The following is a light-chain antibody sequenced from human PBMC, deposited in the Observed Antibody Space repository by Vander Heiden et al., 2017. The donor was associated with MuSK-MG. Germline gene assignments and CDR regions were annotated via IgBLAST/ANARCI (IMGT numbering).Light chain of an antibody. CDR2: DVS. CDR1: SSDVGGYNY. J-gene: IGLJ1*01. CDR3: CSYAGSYSLYV. V-gene: IGLV2-11*01. Sequence: QSALTQPRSVSGSPGQSVTISCTGTSSDVGGYNYVSWYQQHPGKAPKLMIYDVSKRPSGVPDRFSGSKSGNTASLTISGLQTEEEADYYCCSYAGSYSLYVFGTGTKVTVL.